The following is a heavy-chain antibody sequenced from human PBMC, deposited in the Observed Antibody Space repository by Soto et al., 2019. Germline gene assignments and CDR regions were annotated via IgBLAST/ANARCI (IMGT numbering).Heavy chain of an antibody. CDR3: ARIQPELRYFDN. Sequence: QVQLVESGGGVVQPGRSLRLSCAASGLSFSSYAMHWVRLAPGKGLEWVAVISYDGSNKYYADPVKGRFTISRDNSKNTLYLQMNSLRAEDTAVYYRARIQPELRYFDNWGQGTLVTASS. V-gene: IGHV3-30-3*01. CDR1: GLSFSSYA. J-gene: IGHJ4*02. CDR2: ISYDGSNK. D-gene: IGHD1-1*01.